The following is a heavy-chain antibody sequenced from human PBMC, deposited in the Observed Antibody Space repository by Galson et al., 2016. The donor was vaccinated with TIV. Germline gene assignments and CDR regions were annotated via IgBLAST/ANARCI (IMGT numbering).Heavy chain of an antibody. CDR1: KFSFSAYS. Sequence: SLRLSCAASKFSFSAYSMNCVRQAPGKGLEWVSFISASASHIYYADSVKGRFTISRDNAKNSLYLQMNSLRVEDTAVYYCARDFSGLDGWGQGTTVTVSS. J-gene: IGHJ6*02. CDR2: ISASASHI. V-gene: IGHV3-21*01. CDR3: ARDFSGLDG.